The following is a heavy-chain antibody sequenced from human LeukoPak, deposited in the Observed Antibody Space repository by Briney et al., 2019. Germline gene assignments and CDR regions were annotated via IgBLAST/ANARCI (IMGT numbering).Heavy chain of an antibody. V-gene: IGHV4-39*01. CDR2: IFYSGTT. CDR1: GGSIRNPDHF. CDR3: VKRNGYGWQFSSGFDV. J-gene: IGHJ3*01. Sequence: PSETLSLTCTVSGGSIRNPDHFWGWVRQTPGKGLEWLGTIFYSGTTRDNPSLKRRVTMSVDSSANQFSLRLRSVTAADTGVYYCVKRNGYGWQFSSGFDVWGQGAMVIVSS. D-gene: IGHD4-17*01.